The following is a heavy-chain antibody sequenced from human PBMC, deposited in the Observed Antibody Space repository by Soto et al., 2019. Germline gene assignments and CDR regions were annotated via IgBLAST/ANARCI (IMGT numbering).Heavy chain of an antibody. CDR2: IYYSGNT. CDR3: ARHAPGYYDY. Sequence: SETLSLTCTVSGGSISSYYWSWIRQPPEKRLEWIGYIYYSGNTDYNPSLKSRVTISVDTSKNQFSLKVSSVTAADTAVYYCARHAPGYYDYWGQGALVTVSS. CDR1: GGSISSYY. J-gene: IGHJ4*02. V-gene: IGHV4-59*08.